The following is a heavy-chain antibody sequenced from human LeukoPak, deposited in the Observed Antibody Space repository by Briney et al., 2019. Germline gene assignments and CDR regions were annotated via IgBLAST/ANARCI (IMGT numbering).Heavy chain of an antibody. CDR2: ISSSSSYI. CDR3: ARDSGNYLDAFDI. D-gene: IGHD1-7*01. V-gene: IGHV3-21*01. J-gene: IGHJ3*02. CDR1: GFTFSSYE. Sequence: GGSLRLSCAASGFTFSSYEINWVRQAPGKGLEWVSSISSSSSYIYYADSVKGRFTISRDNAKNSLYLQMNSLRAEDTAVYYCARDSGNYLDAFDIWGQGTMVTVSS.